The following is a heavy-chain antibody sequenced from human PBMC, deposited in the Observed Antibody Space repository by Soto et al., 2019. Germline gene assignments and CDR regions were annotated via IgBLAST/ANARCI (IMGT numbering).Heavy chain of an antibody. V-gene: IGHV1-2*04. J-gene: IGHJ6*02. CDR1: GYTFTGYY. Sequence: ASVKVSCKASGYTFTGYYMHWVRQAPGQGLEWMGWINPNSGGTNYAQKFQGWVTMTRDTSISTAYMELSRLGSDDTAVYYCARGLKSGSYYYYGMDVWGQGTTVTVSS. CDR2: INPNSGGT. D-gene: IGHD1-26*01. CDR3: ARGLKSGSYYYYGMDV.